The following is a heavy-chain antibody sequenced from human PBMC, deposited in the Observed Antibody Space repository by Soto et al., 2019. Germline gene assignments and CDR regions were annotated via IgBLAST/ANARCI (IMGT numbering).Heavy chain of an antibody. Sequence: QVQQVESGGGVVQPGRSLRLSCAASGFTFSSYGMHWVRQAPGKGLEWVAVISYDGSNKYYADSVKGRFTISRDNSKNKLYLQMNSLRAEDTAVYYCAKDVVVGATPGLGDYYYYYGMDVWGQGTTVTVSS. CDR1: GFTFSSYG. CDR3: AKDVVVGATPGLGDYYYYYGMDV. D-gene: IGHD1-26*01. J-gene: IGHJ6*02. V-gene: IGHV3-30*18. CDR2: ISYDGSNK.